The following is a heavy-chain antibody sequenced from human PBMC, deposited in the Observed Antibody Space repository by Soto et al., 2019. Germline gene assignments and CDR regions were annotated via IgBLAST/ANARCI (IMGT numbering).Heavy chain of an antibody. CDR2: IYHSGST. CDR1: GGSISSGGYS. D-gene: IGHD4-17*01. Sequence: SETLSLTCAVSGGSISSGGYSWSWIRQPPGKGLEWIGYIYHSGSTYYNPSLKSRVTISVDTSKNQFSLKLSSVTAADTAVYYCARGGRDYGDYLTDRNWWYDPWGQGTLVTVSS. J-gene: IGHJ5*02. CDR3: ARGGRDYGDYLTDRNWWYDP. V-gene: IGHV4-30-2*01.